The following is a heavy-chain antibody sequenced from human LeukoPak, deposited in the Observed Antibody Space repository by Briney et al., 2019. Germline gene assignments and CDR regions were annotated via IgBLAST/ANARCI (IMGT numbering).Heavy chain of an antibody. Sequence: QSGGSLRLSCAASGFTFSSYWMNWVRQAPGKGLEWVSAISGSGGSTYYADSVKGRFTISRDNSKNTLYLQMNSLRAEDTAVYYCAKDLKYPYSGSYFLPQGAFDIWGQGTMVTVSS. J-gene: IGHJ3*02. CDR1: GFTFSSYW. D-gene: IGHD1-26*01. CDR3: AKDLKYPYSGSYFLPQGAFDI. V-gene: IGHV3-23*01. CDR2: ISGSGGST.